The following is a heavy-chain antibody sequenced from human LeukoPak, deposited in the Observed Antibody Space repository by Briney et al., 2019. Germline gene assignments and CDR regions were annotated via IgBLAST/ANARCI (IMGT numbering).Heavy chain of an antibody. D-gene: IGHD3-22*01. CDR1: GFTVSSNY. Sequence: GGSLRLSCAASGFTVSSNYMSWVRQAPGKGLEWVSVIYSGGSTYYADSVKGRFAISRHNSKNTLYLQMNSLRAEDTAVYYRARGSPALDHYYDSSGYFGIDYWGQGTLVTVSS. CDR2: IYSGGST. CDR3: ARGSPALDHYYDSSGYFGIDY. J-gene: IGHJ4*02. V-gene: IGHV3-53*04.